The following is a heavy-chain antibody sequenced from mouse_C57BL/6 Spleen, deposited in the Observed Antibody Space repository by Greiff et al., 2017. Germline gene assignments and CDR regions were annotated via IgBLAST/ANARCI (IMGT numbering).Heavy chain of an antibody. CDR2: INPETGGT. D-gene: IGHD1-1*01. J-gene: IGHJ1*03. V-gene: IGHV1-15*01. CDR3: TRLITAVGAWSFDV. CDR1: GYTFTDYE. Sequence: VQLKQPGAELVRPGASVTLSCKASGYTFTDYEMHWVKQKPVHGLEWIGAINPETGGTDYNQKFKGKAILTADKSSSTAYMELRSLTSEDSAVYYCTRLITAVGAWSFDVWGKGTTVTVSS.